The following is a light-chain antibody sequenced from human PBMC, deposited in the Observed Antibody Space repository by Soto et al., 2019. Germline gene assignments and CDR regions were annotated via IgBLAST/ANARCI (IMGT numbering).Light chain of an antibody. Sequence: DIQMTQSPSSLSASIGDRVTITCRAGQSISNYLNWYQQIPGKAPNLLIYAASILQSGVPSRFSRSGSGTDFTLTINSLQPEDFAPYYCHQSYSTPFTVGPGTKVDVK. J-gene: IGKJ3*01. CDR3: HQSYSTPFT. V-gene: IGKV1-39*01. CDR1: QSISNY. CDR2: AAS.